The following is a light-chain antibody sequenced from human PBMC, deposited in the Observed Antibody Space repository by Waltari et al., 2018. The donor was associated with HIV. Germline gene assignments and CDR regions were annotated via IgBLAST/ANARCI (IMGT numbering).Light chain of an antibody. CDR1: ESLLKSNGYIY. J-gene: IGKJ4*01. V-gene: IGKV2-28*01. CDR2: LGS. CDR3: MQALESPLT. Sequence: DIVMTQSPVSLPVTPGEPASISCTSSESLLKSNGYIYLDWYLQKPGQSPQLLIFLGSNRAPGVPDRFSGSGSATDFTLTISKVEAEDVGIYYCMQALESPLTFGGGTRMEIK.